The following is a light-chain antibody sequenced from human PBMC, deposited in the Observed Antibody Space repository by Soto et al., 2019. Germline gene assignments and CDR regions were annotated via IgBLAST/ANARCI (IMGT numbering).Light chain of an antibody. CDR1: SSDVGGYNY. CDR2: AVS. J-gene: IGLJ2*01. Sequence: QSALTQPASVSGSPGQSITISCTGTSSDVGGYNYVSWYQQHPGMAPKLMIYAVSNRPSGVSNRFSGSKSGNTASLTISGLQAEGEAHYYCSSYASSSSPYVVFGGGTKVTVL. CDR3: SSYASSSSPYVV. V-gene: IGLV2-14*01.